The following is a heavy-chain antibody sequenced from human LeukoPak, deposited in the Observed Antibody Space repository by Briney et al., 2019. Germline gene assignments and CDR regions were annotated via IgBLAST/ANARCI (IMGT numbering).Heavy chain of an antibody. D-gene: IGHD1-20*01. Sequence: TGGSLRLSCAASGFTFSNAWMSWVRQAPGKGLEWVANIKEDGSEKYYVDSVKGRFTISRDNAKNSLYLQMNSLRAEDTAVYYCARDEYNWNVDAFDIWGQGTVVTVSS. V-gene: IGHV3-7*01. CDR1: GFTFSNAW. CDR3: ARDEYNWNVDAFDI. CDR2: IKEDGSEK. J-gene: IGHJ3*02.